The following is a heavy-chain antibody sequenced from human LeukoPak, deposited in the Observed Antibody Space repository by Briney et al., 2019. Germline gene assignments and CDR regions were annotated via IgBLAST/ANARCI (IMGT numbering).Heavy chain of an antibody. Sequence: GESLKISCRGSGYSFTSYWIGWVRQMPGKGLEWMGIIYPGDSDTRYSPSFQGQVTISADKSISTAYLQWSSLKASDTAMYYCARYYYGSGRGANWFDPWGQGTLVTVSS. CDR1: GYSFTSYW. D-gene: IGHD3-10*01. CDR3: ARYYYGSGRGANWFDP. J-gene: IGHJ5*02. V-gene: IGHV5-51*01. CDR2: IYPGDSDT.